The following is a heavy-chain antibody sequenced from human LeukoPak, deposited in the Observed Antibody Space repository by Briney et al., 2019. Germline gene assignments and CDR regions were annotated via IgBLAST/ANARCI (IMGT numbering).Heavy chain of an antibody. J-gene: IGHJ3*02. V-gene: IGHV3-20*04. CDR3: ARDYSGTYVLDI. CDR1: GFNFDDYG. CDR2: MNWNGGRT. D-gene: IGHD1-26*01. Sequence: GGPLRLSCGASGFNFDDYGMSWVPQAPGKGQEWVSGMNWNGGRTGYADSLKGRFTISRDNAKNSLYLQMNSLRAEDTALYYCARDYSGTYVLDIWGWGTMVTVSS.